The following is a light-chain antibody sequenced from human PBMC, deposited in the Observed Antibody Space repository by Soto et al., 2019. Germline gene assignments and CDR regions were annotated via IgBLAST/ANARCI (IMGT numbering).Light chain of an antibody. CDR1: SCNVGAYND. J-gene: IGLJ1*01. CDR3: CSYTSLSNVV. V-gene: IGLV2-8*01. CDR2: DVS. Sequence: QSALTQPPSASGAPGQSVTISCTGTSCNVGAYNDLSWYQQHPGTAPKLMIYDVSKRPSGVPDRFSGSKSGNTASLTVSGLEDEDAADYYCCSYTSLSNVVFGSGTKLTVL.